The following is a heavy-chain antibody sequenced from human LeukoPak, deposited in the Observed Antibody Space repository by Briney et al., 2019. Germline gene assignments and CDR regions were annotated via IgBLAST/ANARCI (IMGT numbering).Heavy chain of an antibody. D-gene: IGHD3-9*01. CDR3: ARRTRGLRYFDWKPSDAFDI. J-gene: IGHJ3*02. V-gene: IGHV4-4*07. Sequence: KSSETLSLTCTVSGGSINSYYWSWIRQPAGQGLEWIGRIYTSGSTNYNPSLKSRVTMSVDTSKNQFSLKLSSVTAADTAVYYCARRTRGLRYFDWKPSDAFDIWGRGTMVTVSS. CDR1: GGSINSYY. CDR2: IYTSGST.